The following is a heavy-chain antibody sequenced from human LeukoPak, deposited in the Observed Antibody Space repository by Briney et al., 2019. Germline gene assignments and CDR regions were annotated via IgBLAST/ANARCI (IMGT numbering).Heavy chain of an antibody. CDR1: GFTFSSYS. J-gene: IGHJ2*01. V-gene: IGHV3-21*01. D-gene: IGHD6-19*01. CDR3: AGYNSGSLWYFDL. Sequence: GGSLRLSCAASGFTFSSYSMNWVRQAPGKGLEWVSSISSSSSYIYYADSVKGRFTISRDNAKNSLYLQINSLRAEDTAVYYCAGYNSGSLWYFDLWGRGTLVTVSS. CDR2: ISSSSSYI.